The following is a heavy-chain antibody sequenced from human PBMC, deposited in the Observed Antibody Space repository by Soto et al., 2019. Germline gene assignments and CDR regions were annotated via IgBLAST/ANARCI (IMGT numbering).Heavy chain of an antibody. CDR2: ISYDGSNK. CDR1: GFTFSSYG. CDR3: APWFGAFDY. J-gene: IGHJ4*02. V-gene: IGHV3-30*03. Sequence: QVQLVESGGGVVQPGRSLRLSCAASGFTFSSYGMHWVRQAPGKGPEWVAVISYDGSNKYYADSVKGRFTISRDKSKNTLYLQMNSLRAEDTAVYYCAPWFGAFDYWGQGTLVTVSS. D-gene: IGHD3-10*01.